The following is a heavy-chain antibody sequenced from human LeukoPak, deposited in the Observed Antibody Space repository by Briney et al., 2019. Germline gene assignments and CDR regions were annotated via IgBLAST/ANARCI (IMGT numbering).Heavy chain of an antibody. CDR3: ARSPGRLASDY. V-gene: IGHV3-7*01. CDR1: GFTFSSYW. J-gene: IGHJ4*02. Sequence: GGSLRLSCAASGFTFSSYWMSWVGQAPGKGLEWVANIKQDGSEKYYVDSVKGRFTISRDNAKNSLYLQMNSLRAEDTAVYYCARSPGRLASDYWGQGTLVTVSS. D-gene: IGHD1-26*01. CDR2: IKQDGSEK.